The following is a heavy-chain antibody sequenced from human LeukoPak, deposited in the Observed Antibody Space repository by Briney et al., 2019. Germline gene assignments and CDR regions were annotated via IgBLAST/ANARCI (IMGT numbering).Heavy chain of an antibody. CDR2: IWYDGSNK. CDR3: ARGGSGTFYDILTGYDY. D-gene: IGHD3-9*01. J-gene: IGHJ4*02. Sequence: PGGSLRLSRAASGFTFSSYGMHWVRQAPGKGLEWVAVIWYDGSNKYYADSVKGRFTISRDNSKNTLYLQMNSLRAEDTAVYYCARGGSGTFYDILTGYDYWGQGTLVTVSS. CDR1: GFTFSSYG. V-gene: IGHV3-33*01.